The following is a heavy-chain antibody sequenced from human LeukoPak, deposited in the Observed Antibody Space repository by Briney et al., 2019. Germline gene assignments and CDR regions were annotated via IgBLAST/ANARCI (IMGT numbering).Heavy chain of an antibody. Sequence: SETLSLTCTVSGGSISSYYWSWIRQPAGKGLEWIGRIYTSGSTNYNPSLKSRVTMSVDTSKNQFSLKLSSVTAADTAVYYCARDQAVRLVPAGMVAFDIWGQGTMVTVSS. D-gene: IGHD2-2*01. J-gene: IGHJ3*02. CDR1: GGSISSYY. CDR2: IYTSGST. CDR3: ARDQAVRLVPAGMVAFDI. V-gene: IGHV4-4*07.